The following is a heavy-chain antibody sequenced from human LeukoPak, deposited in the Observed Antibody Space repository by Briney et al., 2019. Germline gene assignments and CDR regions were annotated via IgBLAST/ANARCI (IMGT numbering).Heavy chain of an antibody. CDR2: INAGNGNT. Sequence: ASVKVSCKASGYTFTSYAMHWVRQAPGQRLEWMGWINAGNGNTKYSHKFQGRVTITRDTSASTAYMELSSLRSEDTAVYYCARATNYDFWSGYSSLFDYWGQGTLVTVSS. CDR1: GYTFTSYA. D-gene: IGHD3-3*01. CDR3: ARATNYDFWSGYSSLFDY. V-gene: IGHV1-3*01. J-gene: IGHJ4*02.